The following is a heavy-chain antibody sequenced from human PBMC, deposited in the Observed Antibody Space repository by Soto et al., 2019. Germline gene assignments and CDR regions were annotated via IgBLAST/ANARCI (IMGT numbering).Heavy chain of an antibody. D-gene: IGHD6-6*01. V-gene: IGHV4-34*01. CDR2: ISQSGNT. CDR3: ARATKVSGSSQTSPDF. J-gene: IGHJ4*02. CDR1: SGSFSGYY. Sequence: SETLSLTCSIYSGSFSGYYWSWIRQPPGKGLEWIGEISQSGNTNYSPSLKSRVSISIDTSKKQFSLNLASVSAADTAVYYCARATKVSGSSQTSPDFWGQGTLVTVYS.